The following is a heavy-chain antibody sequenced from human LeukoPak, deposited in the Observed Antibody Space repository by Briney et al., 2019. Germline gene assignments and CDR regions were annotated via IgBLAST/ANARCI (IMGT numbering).Heavy chain of an antibody. J-gene: IGHJ4*02. Sequence: PSETLSLTCAVYGGSFSGYYWSWIRQPPGKGLEWIGEINHSGSTNYNPSLKSRVTISVDTSKNQFSLKLSSVTAADTAVYYCAKDLRDDILTGYYIEGNYWGQGTLVTVSS. CDR1: GGSFSGYY. CDR3: AKDLRDDILTGYYIEGNY. D-gene: IGHD3-9*01. V-gene: IGHV4-34*01. CDR2: INHSGST.